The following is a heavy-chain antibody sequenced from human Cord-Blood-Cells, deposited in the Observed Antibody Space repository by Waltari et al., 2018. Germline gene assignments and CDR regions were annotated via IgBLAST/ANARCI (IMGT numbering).Heavy chain of an antibody. J-gene: IGHJ4*02. V-gene: IGHV1-8*03. D-gene: IGHD3-10*01. CDR1: GYTFTSYD. Sequence: QVQLVQSGAEVKKPGASVKVSCKASGYTFTSYDINWVRQATGQGLEWMGWMNPNSGTTGYAKKFQGRGTITRNTSISTAYMELSSLRSEDTAVYYCARGQTNYYGSGSYYNFDYWGQGTLVTVSS. CDR3: ARGQTNYYGSGSYYNFDY. CDR2: MNPNSGTT.